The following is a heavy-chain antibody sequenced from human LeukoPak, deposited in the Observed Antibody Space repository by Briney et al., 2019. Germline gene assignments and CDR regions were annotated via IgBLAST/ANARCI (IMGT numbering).Heavy chain of an antibody. CDR3: AREGGSPGYFDY. Sequence: PETLSLTCTVSGGSISSYYWSWIRQPPGKGLEWIGYIYYRGSTNYNPSLKSRLTISVDTSKNQFSLKLSSVTAADTAVYYCAREGGSPGYFDYWGQGTLVTVSS. CDR2: IYYRGST. CDR1: GGSISSYY. D-gene: IGHD2-15*01. V-gene: IGHV4-59*01. J-gene: IGHJ4*02.